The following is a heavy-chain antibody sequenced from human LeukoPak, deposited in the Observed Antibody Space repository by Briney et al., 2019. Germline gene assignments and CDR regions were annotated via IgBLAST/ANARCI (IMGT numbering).Heavy chain of an antibody. CDR3: AKDRASSGWYGSYYYYGMGV. J-gene: IGHJ6*04. CDR1: GFTFSSYG. D-gene: IGHD6-19*01. V-gene: IGHV3-30*18. CDR2: ISYDGSNK. Sequence: PGRSLRLSCAASGFTFSSYGMHWVRQAPGKGLEWVAVISYDGSNKYYADSVKGRFTISRDNSKNTLYLQMNSLRAEDTAVYYCAKDRASSGWYGSYYYYGMGVWGKGTTVTVSS.